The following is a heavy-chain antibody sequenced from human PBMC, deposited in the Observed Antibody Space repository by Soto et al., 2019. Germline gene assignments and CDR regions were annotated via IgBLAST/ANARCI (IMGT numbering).Heavy chain of an antibody. Sequence: SETLSLTCTVSDGSIRSDNIYWSWLRQPPGKGLEWIGYIYYSGNTNYNPSLKSRVTISVDRSKNQFSLKLTSVTAADTAVYFCARDGRLMLRGFSFYNGMDVWGQGTTVTVSS. CDR2: IYYSGNT. CDR1: DGSIRSDNIY. CDR3: ARDGRLMLRGFSFYNGMDV. J-gene: IGHJ6*02. V-gene: IGHV4-61*01. D-gene: IGHD3-10*01.